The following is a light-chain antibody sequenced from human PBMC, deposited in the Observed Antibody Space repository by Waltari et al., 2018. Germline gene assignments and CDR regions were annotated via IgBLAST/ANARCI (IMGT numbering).Light chain of an antibody. CDR3: QAWDRRSVV. CDR2: QDI. V-gene: IGLV3-1*01. CDR1: KLTFKY. Sequence: SYDLTQSPSVPVSLGQAAPISCAGDKLTFKYVSWYRQRPGQSPELLIFQDIKRPSGVPERVSGSNSGHTATLTVSGTQSLDEADYYCQAWDRRSVVFGGGTKLIV. J-gene: IGLJ2*01.